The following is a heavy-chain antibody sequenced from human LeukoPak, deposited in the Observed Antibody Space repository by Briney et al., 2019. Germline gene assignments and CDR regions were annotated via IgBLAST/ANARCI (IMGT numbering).Heavy chain of an antibody. CDR2: IYYSGST. J-gene: IGHJ5*02. D-gene: IGHD6-13*01. V-gene: IGHV4-39*07. CDR3: ARAYSSWYSPSANNWFDP. CDR1: GGSISSSSYY. Sequence: SETLSLTCTVSGGSISSSSYYWGWIRQPPGKGLEWIGSIYYSGSTYYNPSLKSRVTISVDTSKNQFSLKLSSVTAADTAVYYCARAYSSWYSPSANNWFDPWGQGTLVTVSS.